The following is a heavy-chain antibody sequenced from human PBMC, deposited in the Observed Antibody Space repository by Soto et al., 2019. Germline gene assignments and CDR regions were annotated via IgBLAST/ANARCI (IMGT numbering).Heavy chain of an antibody. J-gene: IGHJ4*02. D-gene: IGHD3-3*01. V-gene: IGHV3-23*01. CDR2: ISGSGGST. CDR3: AKYPDYDFWSGYPYFDY. Sequence: GGSLRFSCVASGFTLSFTNYAMSWVRQAPGKGLEWVSAISGSGGSTYYADSVKGRFTISRDNSKNTLYLQMNSLRAEDTAVYYCAKYPDYDFWSGYPYFDYWGQGTLVTVSS. CDR1: GFTLSFTNYA.